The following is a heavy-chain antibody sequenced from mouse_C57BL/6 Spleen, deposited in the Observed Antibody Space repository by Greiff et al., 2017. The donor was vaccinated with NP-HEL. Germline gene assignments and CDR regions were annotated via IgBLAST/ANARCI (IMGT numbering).Heavy chain of an antibody. D-gene: IGHD5-1*01. CDR2: IDPSDSYT. J-gene: IGHJ3*01. Sequence: QVQLQQPGAELVMPGASVKLSCKASGYTFTSYWMHWVKQRPGQGLEWIGEIDPSDSYTNYNQKFKGKSTLTVDKSSSTAYMQLSSLTSEDSAVYYCARGALPAWFAYWGQGTLVTVSA. CDR1: GYTFTSYW. V-gene: IGHV1-69*01. CDR3: ARGALPAWFAY.